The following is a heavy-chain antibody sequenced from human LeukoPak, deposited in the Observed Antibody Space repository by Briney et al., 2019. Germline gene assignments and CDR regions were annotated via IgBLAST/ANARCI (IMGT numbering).Heavy chain of an antibody. J-gene: IGHJ6*02. CDR1: GYTFTSYG. D-gene: IGHD3-22*01. CDR2: ISAYNGNT. V-gene: IGHV1-18*01. Sequence: ASVTVSCKASGYTFTSYGISWVRQPPGQGLEWMGWISAYNGNTNYAQKLQGRVTMTTDTSTSTAYMELRSLRSDDTDVYYCARAPPTMIVVDYYYYGMDVWGQGTTVTVSS. CDR3: ARAPPTMIVVDYYYYGMDV.